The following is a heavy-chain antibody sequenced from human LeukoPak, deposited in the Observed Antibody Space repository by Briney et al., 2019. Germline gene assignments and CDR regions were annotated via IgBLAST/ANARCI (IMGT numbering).Heavy chain of an antibody. CDR3: AKDQVPPMAGRGYFDY. CDR1: GFTFSHHG. V-gene: IGHV3-23*01. Sequence: PGGSLRLSCAASGFTFSHHGMNWVRQAPGKGLEWVSGVGPSGARTYYADSVKGRFTVSRDNSKNMVFLQMNSLRAEDTAVYYCAKDQVPPMAGRGYFDYWGQGTLVTVSS. J-gene: IGHJ4*02. CDR2: VGPSGART. D-gene: IGHD1-1*01.